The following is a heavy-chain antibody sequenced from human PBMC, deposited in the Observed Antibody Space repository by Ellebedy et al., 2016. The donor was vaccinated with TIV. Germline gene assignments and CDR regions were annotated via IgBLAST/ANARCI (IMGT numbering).Heavy chain of an antibody. CDR3: ARGGRYSGSYNFDH. J-gene: IGHJ4*02. Sequence: AASVKVSCKASGYTFTRYYFMHWVRQAPGQGLEWMGIINPGDGTTTYARKFRGRLTMTRDTSTSTFYMELGSLRSEDTAVYYCARGGRYSGSYNFDHWGQGSLVTVSS. CDR2: INPGDGTT. D-gene: IGHD1-26*01. CDR1: GYTFTRYYF. V-gene: IGHV1-46*01.